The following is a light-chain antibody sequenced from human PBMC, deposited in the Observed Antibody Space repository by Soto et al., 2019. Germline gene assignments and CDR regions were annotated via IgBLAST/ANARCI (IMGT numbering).Light chain of an antibody. CDR3: QQDNNWPLT. J-gene: IGKJ1*01. CDR2: GAS. Sequence: AMGQTQVTVSLTPGDRATLSCRTSQRVNINLAWYQQKPVQAPRLLIYGASTRATGIPARFSGSGSGTEFTLTISSRQSEDFGVYYCQQDNNWPLTFGQGTKVDI. V-gene: IGKV3-15*01. CDR1: QRVNIN.